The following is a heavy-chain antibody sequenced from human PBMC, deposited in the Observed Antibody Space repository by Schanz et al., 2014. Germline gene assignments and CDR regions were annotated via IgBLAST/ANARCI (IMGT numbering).Heavy chain of an antibody. D-gene: IGHD2-2*01. V-gene: IGHV4-59*01. CDR1: SASIRTYY. CDR2: IYYSGST. Sequence: QVQLQESGPGLVKPSETLSLTCTVSSASIRTYYWSWIRQPPGKGLEWIGYIYYSGSTTYNPALKSRATISVDTSKKQFSLNLISVTAADTAVYYCARGRVVPAAPEFDYWGQGILVTVSS. CDR3: ARGRVVPAAPEFDY. J-gene: IGHJ4*02.